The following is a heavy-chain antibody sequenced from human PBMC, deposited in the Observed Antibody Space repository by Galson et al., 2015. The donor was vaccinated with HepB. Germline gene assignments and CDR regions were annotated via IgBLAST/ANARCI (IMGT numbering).Heavy chain of an antibody. D-gene: IGHD6-19*01. CDR2: IYYSGST. Sequence: ETLSLTCTVSGGSISSYYWSWIRQPPGKGLEWIGNIYYSGSTNYNPSLKSRVTISIDTSKNQFSLKLTSVTAADTAVYYCARGPDSSGWYGFHYWGQGTLVTVSS. CDR3: ARGPDSSGWYGFHY. J-gene: IGHJ4*02. CDR1: GGSISSYY. V-gene: IGHV4-59*01.